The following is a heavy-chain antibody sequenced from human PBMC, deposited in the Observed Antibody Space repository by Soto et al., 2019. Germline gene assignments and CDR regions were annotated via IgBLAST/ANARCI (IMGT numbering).Heavy chain of an antibody. CDR2: ISGSGGST. J-gene: IGHJ6*02. V-gene: IGHV3-23*01. CDR3: AKDRQYYYGSGSYTYYYGMDV. CDR1: GFTFSSYA. Sequence: GGSLRLSCAASGFTFSSYAMSWVRQAPGKGLEWVSAISGSGGSTYYADSVKGRFTISRDNSKNTLYLQMNSLRAEDTAVYYCAKDRQYYYGSGSYTYYYGMDVWGQGTTVTVSS. D-gene: IGHD3-10*01.